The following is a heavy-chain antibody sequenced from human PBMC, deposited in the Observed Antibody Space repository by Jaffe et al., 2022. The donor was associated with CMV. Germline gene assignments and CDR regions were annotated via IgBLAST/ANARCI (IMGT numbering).Heavy chain of an antibody. V-gene: IGHV3-74*01. CDR1: GFTFSSYW. CDR3: ARAATMVRGVIITRYYFDY. Sequence: EVQLVESGGGLVQPGGSLRLSCAASGFTFSSYWMHWVRQAPGKGLVWVSRINSDGSSTSYADSVKGRFTISRDNAKNTLYLQMNSLRAEDTAVYYCARAATMVRGVIITRYYFDYWGQGTLVTVSS. J-gene: IGHJ4*02. D-gene: IGHD3-10*01. CDR2: INSDGSST.